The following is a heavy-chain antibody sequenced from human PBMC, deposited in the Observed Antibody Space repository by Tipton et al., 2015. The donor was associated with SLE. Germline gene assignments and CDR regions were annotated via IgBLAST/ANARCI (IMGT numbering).Heavy chain of an antibody. CDR1: GGSMTGTNYF. Sequence: TLSLTCTVSGGSMTGTNYFWGWIRQPPEKGLEWIGFIYYSGSTFYNPSLKSRVTISLDTSKNQFSLKLSSVTADDTAVYYCASPSGTYGGGTFDIWGQGTMVTVAS. D-gene: IGHD3-10*01. J-gene: IGHJ3*02. V-gene: IGHV4-39*01. CDR3: ASPSGTYGGGTFDI. CDR2: IYYSGST.